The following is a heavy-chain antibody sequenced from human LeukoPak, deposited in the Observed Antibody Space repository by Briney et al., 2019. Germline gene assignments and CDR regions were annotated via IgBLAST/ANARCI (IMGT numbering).Heavy chain of an antibody. CDR2: INPNGGNT. CDR3: ARERRAWGEDF. D-gene: IGHD3-16*01. J-gene: IGHJ4*02. CDR1: GGTFSSYA. Sequence: GASVKVSCKASGGTFSSYAISWVRQAPGQGLEWVGLINPNGGNTGYAQRFQGRVTVTTDTSTSTVFMELNSLQSEDTAVYYCARERRAWGEDFWGQGTLVTVSS. V-gene: IGHV1-46*01.